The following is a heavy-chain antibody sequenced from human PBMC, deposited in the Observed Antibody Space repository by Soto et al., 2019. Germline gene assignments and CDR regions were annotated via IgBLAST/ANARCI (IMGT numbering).Heavy chain of an antibody. Sequence: QVQLVQSGAEVKKPGASVKVSCKASGYTFTGYYMHWVRQAPGQGLEWMGWINPNSGGTNYAQKFQGWVTMTRDTSISTAYMELSRLRSDDTAVYYCARGRYGSGSHNYGMDVWGQGTTVTVSS. V-gene: IGHV1-2*04. CDR2: INPNSGGT. D-gene: IGHD3-10*01. J-gene: IGHJ6*02. CDR3: ARGRYGSGSHNYGMDV. CDR1: GYTFTGYY.